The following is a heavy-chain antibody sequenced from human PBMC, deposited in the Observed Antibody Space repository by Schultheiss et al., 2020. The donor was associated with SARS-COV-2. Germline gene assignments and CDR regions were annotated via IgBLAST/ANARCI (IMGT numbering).Heavy chain of an antibody. J-gene: IGHJ3*02. CDR2: IIPIFGTA. D-gene: IGHD1-26*01. CDR1: GGTFSSYA. CDR3: ARSIVGASHDAFDI. Sequence: SVKVSCKASGGTFSSYAISWVRQAPGQGLEWMGGIIPIFGTANYAQKFQGRVTITADESTSTAYMELSSLRSEDTAVYYCARSIVGASHDAFDIWGQGTMVTVSS. V-gene: IGHV1-69*13.